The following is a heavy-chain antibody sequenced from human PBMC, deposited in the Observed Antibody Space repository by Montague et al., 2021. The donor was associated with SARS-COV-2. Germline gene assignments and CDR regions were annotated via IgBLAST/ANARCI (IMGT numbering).Heavy chain of an antibody. D-gene: IGHD3-10*01. CDR3: AREFRTYGCGGQYWYFDL. CDR1: GGSISSSHW. J-gene: IGHJ2*01. Sequence: SETLSLTCAVSGGSISSSHWWSWVRQPPGKGLEWIGEIYHSGSTNYNPSLKSRVTISIDKSKNQFSLKLSSVTAADTAVYYCAREFRTYGCGGQYWYFDLWGRGTLVTVSS. CDR2: IYHSGST. V-gene: IGHV4-4*02.